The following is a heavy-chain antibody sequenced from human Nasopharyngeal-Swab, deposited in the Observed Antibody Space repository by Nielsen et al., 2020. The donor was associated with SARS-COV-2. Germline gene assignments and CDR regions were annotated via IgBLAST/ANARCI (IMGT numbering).Heavy chain of an antibody. CDR1: GYTFAHYG. D-gene: IGHD6-19*01. Sequence: ASVKVSCKASGYTFAHYGVSWVRQAPGHGLEWLGWISVYNGNTGYAQNFQGRVTMTTDTSTNTGYLELRSLRSEDTAVYYCARGNGWYPDHWGQGTLVTVSS. CDR3: ARGNGWYPDH. J-gene: IGHJ4*02. CDR2: ISVYNGNT. V-gene: IGHV1-18*01.